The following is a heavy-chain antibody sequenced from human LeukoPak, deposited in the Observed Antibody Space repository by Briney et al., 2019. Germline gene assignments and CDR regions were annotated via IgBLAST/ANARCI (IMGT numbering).Heavy chain of an antibody. CDR3: AKDVGIVLMVYALNFDY. CDR2: ISGSGGST. J-gene: IGHJ4*02. D-gene: IGHD2-8*01. V-gene: IGHV3-23*01. CDR1: GFTFSSYA. Sequence: PGGSLRLSCAASGFTFSSYAMSWVRQAPGKGLEWVSAISGSGGSTYYADSVKGRFTISRDNSKNTLYLQMNSLRAEDTAVYYCAKDVGIVLMVYALNFDYWGQGTLVTVSS.